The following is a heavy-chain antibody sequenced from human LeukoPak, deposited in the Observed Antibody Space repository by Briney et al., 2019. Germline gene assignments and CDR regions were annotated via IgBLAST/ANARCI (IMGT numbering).Heavy chain of an antibody. CDR1: RFTFSSYG. J-gene: IGHJ4*02. D-gene: IGHD2/OR15-2a*01. Sequence: GGSLRLSRAASRFTFSSYGMHWVRQAPGKGLEWVAVIWCDGSNKYYADSVKGRFTISRDNSKNTLYLQMNSLRAEDTAVYYCAIGDLRGGLSDYWGQGTLVTVSS. V-gene: IGHV3-33*01. CDR3: AIGDLRGGLSDY. CDR2: IWCDGSNK.